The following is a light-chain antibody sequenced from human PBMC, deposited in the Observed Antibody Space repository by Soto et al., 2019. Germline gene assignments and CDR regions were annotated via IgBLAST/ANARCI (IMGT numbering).Light chain of an antibody. J-gene: IGKJ3*01. CDR3: QQFDDLPFT. CDR2: GAP. CDR1: QDIRNS. Sequence: DIQMTQSPSSLSASVGDRVTITCQASQDIRNSLNWYQQKPGKAPKLLISGAPILESGVPSRFSGSGSGTDFSFTISSLQPEDIATYYCQQFDDLPFTFGPGTKLDL. V-gene: IGKV1-33*01.